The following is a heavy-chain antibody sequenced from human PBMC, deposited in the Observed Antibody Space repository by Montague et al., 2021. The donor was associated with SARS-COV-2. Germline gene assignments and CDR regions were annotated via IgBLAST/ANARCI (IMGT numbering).Heavy chain of an antibody. J-gene: IGHJ4*02. CDR1: GGSISSSSYY. D-gene: IGHD3-10*01. CDR3: ARRESMVRGVIITFSSPFDY. V-gene: IGHV4-39*01. Sequence: SETLSLICTVSGGSISSSSYYWGWIRQPPGKGLEWIGSIYYSGSTYYNPSLKSRVTISVDTSKNQFSLKLSSVTAADTAVYYCARRESMVRGVIITFSSPFDYWGQGTLVTVSS. CDR2: IYYSGST.